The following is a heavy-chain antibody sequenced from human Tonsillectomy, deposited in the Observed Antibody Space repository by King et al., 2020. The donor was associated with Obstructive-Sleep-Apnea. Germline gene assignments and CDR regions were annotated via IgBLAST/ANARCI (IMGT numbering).Heavy chain of an antibody. CDR3: ARDRVSSSSTSSYYYYGMDV. CDR1: GDSVSSNSAA. CDR2: TYYRSKWYN. Sequence: VQLQQSGPGLVKPSQTLSLTCDISGDSVSSNSAAWNWIRQSPSRGLEWLGRTYYRSKWYNDYAVSVKSRITINPDTSKNQFSLQLNSVTPEDTAVYYCARDRVSSSSTSSYYYYGMDVWGQGTTVTVSS. V-gene: IGHV6-1*01. D-gene: IGHD6-6*01. J-gene: IGHJ6*02.